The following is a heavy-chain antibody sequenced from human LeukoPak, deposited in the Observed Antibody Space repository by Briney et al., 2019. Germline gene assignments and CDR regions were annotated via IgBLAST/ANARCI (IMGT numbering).Heavy chain of an antibody. D-gene: IGHD3-22*01. J-gene: IGHJ4*02. V-gene: IGHV4-30-2*01. CDR3: ARANQDYYDSSGYPEPFDY. Sequence: PSETLSLTCAVSGGSISSGGYSWSWIRQPPGKGLEWIGYIYHSGSTYYNPSLKSRVTISVDRSKNQFSLKLSSVTAADTAVYYCARANQDYYDSSGYPEPFDYWGQGTLVTVSS. CDR2: IYHSGST. CDR1: GGSISSGGYS.